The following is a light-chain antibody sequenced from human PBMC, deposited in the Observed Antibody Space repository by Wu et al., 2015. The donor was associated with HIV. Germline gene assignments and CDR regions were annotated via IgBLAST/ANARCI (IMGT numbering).Light chain of an antibody. V-gene: IGKV3-20*01. CDR2: AAS. Sequence: EIVLTQSPVTLSLSPGERATLSCRASQSVNRGYLAWYQQKPGQAPRLLIFAASTRANGIPDRFSGSGSGTDFTLTISRLEPEDVAVYFCQQYGGSPGTFGQGTKVQI. CDR1: QSVNRGY. CDR3: QQYGGSPGT. J-gene: IGKJ1*01.